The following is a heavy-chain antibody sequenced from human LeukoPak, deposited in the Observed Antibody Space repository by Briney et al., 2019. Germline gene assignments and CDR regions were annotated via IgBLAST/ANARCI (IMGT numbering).Heavy chain of an antibody. D-gene: IGHD2-15*01. J-gene: IGHJ5*02. Sequence: SQTLSLTCAVSGGSLSSGGYSWSWIRQPPGKGLEWIGYIYHSGSTYYNPSLKSRVTISVDRSKNQFSLNLSSVTAADTAVYYCAREGYCSGGSCDNWFAPWGQGTLVTVSS. CDR2: IYHSGST. CDR1: GGSLSSGGYS. CDR3: AREGYCSGGSCDNWFAP. V-gene: IGHV4-30-2*01.